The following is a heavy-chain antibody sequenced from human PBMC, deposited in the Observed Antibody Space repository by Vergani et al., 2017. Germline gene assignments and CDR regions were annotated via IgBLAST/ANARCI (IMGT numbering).Heavy chain of an antibody. CDR3: ARPRGRYGGYFDY. J-gene: IGHJ4*02. CDR2: ISYDGSNK. V-gene: IGHV3-30-3*01. D-gene: IGHD1-26*01. Sequence: QVQLVESGGGVVQPGRSLRLSCAASGFTFSSYAMHWVRQAPGKGLEWVAVISYDGSNKYYADSVKGRFTISRDNSKNTLYLQMNSLRAEDTAVYYCARPRGRYGGYFDYWGQGTLVTVSS. CDR1: GFTFSSYA.